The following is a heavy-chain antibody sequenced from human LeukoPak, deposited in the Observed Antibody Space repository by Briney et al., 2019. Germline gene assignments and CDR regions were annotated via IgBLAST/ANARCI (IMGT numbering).Heavy chain of an antibody. CDR1: GFTFSSYG. V-gene: IGHV3-30*18. Sequence: PGGSLRLSCAASGFTFSSYGMHWVRQAPGKGLEWVAVISYDGSNKYYADSVKGRFTISRDNSKNTLYLQMNSLRAEDTAVYYCAKLGKGITGTIGDYWGQGTLVTVSS. CDR3: AKLGKGITGTIGDY. D-gene: IGHD1-7*01. J-gene: IGHJ4*02. CDR2: ISYDGSNK.